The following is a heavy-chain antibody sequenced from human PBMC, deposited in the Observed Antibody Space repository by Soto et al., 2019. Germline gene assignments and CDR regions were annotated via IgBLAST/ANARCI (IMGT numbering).Heavy chain of an antibody. Sequence: SETLSLTCTVSGGSISSSSYYWGWIRQPPGKGLEWIGSIYYSGSTHYNPSLKSRVTISVDTSKNQFSLKLSSVTAADTAVYYCARPPRYSSSTYDAFDIWGQGTMVTVSS. CDR3: ARPPRYSSSTYDAFDI. D-gene: IGHD6-13*01. CDR1: GGSISSSSYY. J-gene: IGHJ3*02. V-gene: IGHV4-39*01. CDR2: IYYSGST.